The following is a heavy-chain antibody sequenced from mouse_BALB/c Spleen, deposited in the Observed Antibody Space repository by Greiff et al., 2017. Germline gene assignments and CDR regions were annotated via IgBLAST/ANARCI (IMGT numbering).Heavy chain of an antibody. CDR1: GYSITSDYA. CDR3: AGRGEVDY. Sequence: EVQLQESGPGLVKPSQSLSLTCTVTGYSITSDYAWNWIRQFPGNKLEWMGYISYSGSTSYNPSLKSRISITRDTSKNQFFLQLNSVTTEDTATYYCAGRGEVDYWGQGTSVTVSS. J-gene: IGHJ4*01. V-gene: IGHV3-2*02. CDR2: ISYSGST.